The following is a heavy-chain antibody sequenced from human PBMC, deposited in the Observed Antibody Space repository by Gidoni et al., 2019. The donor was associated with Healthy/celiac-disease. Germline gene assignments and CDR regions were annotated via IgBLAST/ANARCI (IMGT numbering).Heavy chain of an antibody. Sequence: QMQLVQSGPEVKKPGTSVKVSCKASGFTFTSSAVQWVRQARGQRLEWIGWIVVGSGNTNYAQKFQERVTITRDMSTSTAYMELSSLRSEDTAVYYCAAGRNSNAFDIWGQGTMVTVSS. CDR3: AAGRNSNAFDI. CDR1: GFTFTSSA. CDR2: IVVGSGNT. V-gene: IGHV1-58*01. J-gene: IGHJ3*02.